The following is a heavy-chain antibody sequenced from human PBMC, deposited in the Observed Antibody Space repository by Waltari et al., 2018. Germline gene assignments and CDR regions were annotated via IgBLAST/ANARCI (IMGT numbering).Heavy chain of an antibody. CDR3: ASGGHVDY. J-gene: IGHJ4*02. CDR2: INEDGSEK. V-gene: IGHV3-7*01. Sequence: EVQLVESGGGLVQPGGSLRLSCAASGLTFSRFWMTWVRQAPGKGVEWVANINEDGSEKHYVDSVKGRFTISRDNAKNSLFLQMNSLRADDTAVYYCASGGHVDYCGQGTLVTVSS. CDR1: GLTFSRFW.